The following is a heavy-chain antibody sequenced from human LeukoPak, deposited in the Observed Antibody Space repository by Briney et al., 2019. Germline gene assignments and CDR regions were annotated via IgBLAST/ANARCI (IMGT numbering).Heavy chain of an antibody. CDR3: ARDSETETGWYYYGMDV. V-gene: IGHV3-48*03. CDR1: GFSFSSYE. D-gene: IGHD1-1*01. J-gene: IGHJ6*02. CDR2: ISSSGSTI. Sequence: GGSLRLSCAASGFSFSSYEMNWVRQAPGKGLEWVSYISSSGSTIYYADSVRGRFTISRDNAKNSLYLQVNSLRAEDTAVYYCARDSETETGWYYYGMDVWGQGTTVTVSS.